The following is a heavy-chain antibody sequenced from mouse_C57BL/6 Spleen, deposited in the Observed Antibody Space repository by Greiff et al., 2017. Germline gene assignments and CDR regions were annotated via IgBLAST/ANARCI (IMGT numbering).Heavy chain of an antibody. CDR3: ARGGGLLPIFDY. V-gene: IGHV1-53*01. CDR2: INPSNGGT. Sequence: QVQLKESGTELVKPGASVKLSCKASGYTFTSYWMHWVKQRPGQGLEWIGNINPSNGGTKNNEKFKSKATLTVDKSSSTAYMQLSSLTSEDSAVYCCARGGGLLPIFDYWGQGTTLTVSS. CDR1: GYTFTSYW. J-gene: IGHJ2*01. D-gene: IGHD2-3*01.